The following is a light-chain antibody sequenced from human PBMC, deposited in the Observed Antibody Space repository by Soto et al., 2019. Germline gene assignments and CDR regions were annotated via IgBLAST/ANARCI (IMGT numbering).Light chain of an antibody. CDR1: KLGDRY. CDR3: QAWDSSNAV. J-gene: IGLJ2*01. CDR2: QDT. Sequence: SYELTQPPSVFVSPGQTASITCSGNKLGDRYACWYQQKPGQSPVAVIYQDTKRPSGIPERFSGSNSGNTATLTISGTQAMDEADYYCQAWDSSNAVFGGGTKLTVL. V-gene: IGLV3-1*01.